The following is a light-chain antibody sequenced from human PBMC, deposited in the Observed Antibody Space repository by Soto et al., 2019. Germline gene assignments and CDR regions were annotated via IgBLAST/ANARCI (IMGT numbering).Light chain of an antibody. CDR2: GAS. J-gene: IGKJ1*01. CDR1: QSITSK. CDR3: QHYASWLWT. Sequence: EIGMTQSQATLSVSPGERATRACRASQSITSKLAWYQQKPGQSPRLLIYGASTRATGIPARFSGSGSGTEFTLTIRSLQSEDFAVYYCQHYASWLWTFGQGTKVAIK. V-gene: IGKV3-15*01.